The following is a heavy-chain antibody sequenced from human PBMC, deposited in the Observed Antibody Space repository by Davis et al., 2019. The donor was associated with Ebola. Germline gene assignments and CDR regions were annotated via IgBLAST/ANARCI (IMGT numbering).Heavy chain of an antibody. J-gene: IGHJ4*02. D-gene: IGHD2-2*02. V-gene: IGHV3-74*01. CDR1: EFSFRSYW. CDR2: IDTDGSIT. CDR3: ASGQYCSSTSCYTGGADYFDY. Sequence: PGGSLRLSCVDSEFSFRSYWFHWVRQAPGKGLEWVSRIDTDGSITDYADSVRGRFTISRDNAKNTLYLQMNSLRAEDTAVYYCASGQYCSSTSCYTGGADYFDYWGQGTLVTVSS.